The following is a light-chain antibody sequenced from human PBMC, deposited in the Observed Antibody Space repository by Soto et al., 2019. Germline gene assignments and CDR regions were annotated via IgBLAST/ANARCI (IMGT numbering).Light chain of an antibody. CDR3: QQYNNLPRT. CDR1: QSVSSN. Sequence: EIVMTQSPATLSVSPGERATVSCRASQSVSSNLAWYQQKPGQAPRLLIYGASTRATGIPARFSGSGSGTEFTLTIGSLQSEDFAVYYCQQYNNLPRTFGQGTKLEIK. J-gene: IGKJ2*01. V-gene: IGKV3-15*01. CDR2: GAS.